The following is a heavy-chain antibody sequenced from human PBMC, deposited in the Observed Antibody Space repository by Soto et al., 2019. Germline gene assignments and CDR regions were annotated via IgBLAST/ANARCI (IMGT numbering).Heavy chain of an antibody. J-gene: IGHJ4*02. CDR1: GASISSGDYY. D-gene: IGHD2-2*01. V-gene: IGHV4-61*05. CDR3: ASLPATSDFDD. CDR2: IYHSGST. Sequence: SETLSLTCNVSGASISSGDYYWSWIRQPPGKGLEWIGEIYHSGSTNYNPSLKSRVTISVDKSKNQFSLKLSSVTAADTAVYYCASLPATSDFDDWGQGTLVTVSS.